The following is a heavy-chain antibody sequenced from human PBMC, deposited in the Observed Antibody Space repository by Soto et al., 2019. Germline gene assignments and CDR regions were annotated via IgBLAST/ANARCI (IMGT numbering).Heavy chain of an antibody. CDR2: ISAYNGNT. D-gene: IGHD3-3*01. CDR3: ARDSGSGSWSGYSNFDY. J-gene: IGHJ4*02. V-gene: IGHV1-18*04. CDR1: GYTFTSYG. Sequence: ASVKVSCKASGYTFTSYGISWVRQAPGQGLEWMGWISAYNGNTNYAQKLQGRVTMTTDTSTSTAYMELRSLRSDDTAVYYCARDSGSGSWSGYSNFDYWGQGTLVTVSS.